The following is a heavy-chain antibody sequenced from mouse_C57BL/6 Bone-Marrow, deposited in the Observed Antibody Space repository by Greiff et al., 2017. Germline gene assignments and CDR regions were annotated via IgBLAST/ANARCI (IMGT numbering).Heavy chain of an antibody. CDR2: INPYNGGT. J-gene: IGHJ3*01. D-gene: IGHD2-3*01. Sequence: VHVKQSGPVLVKPGASVKMSCKASGYTFTDYYMNWVKQSHGKSLEWIGVINPYNGGTSYNQKFKGKATLTVDKSSSTAYMELNSLTSEDSAVYYCAIYDSFAYWGQGTLVTVSA. CDR1: GYTFTDYY. V-gene: IGHV1-19*01. CDR3: AIYDSFAY.